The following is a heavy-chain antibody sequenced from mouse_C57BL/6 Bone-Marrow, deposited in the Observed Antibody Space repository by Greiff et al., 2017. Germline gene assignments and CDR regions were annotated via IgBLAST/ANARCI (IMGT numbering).Heavy chain of an antibody. V-gene: IGHV1-55*01. CDR1: GYTFTSYW. J-gene: IGHJ2*01. Sequence: VQLQQPGAELVKPGASVKMSCKASGYTFTSYWINWVKQRPGQGLEWIGVIFPGSGSTNYNEKFKSKATLTVDTSTSTAYMQLSSLTSKDSEVYYCDRVRTTVDYFDYWGQGTTLTVSS. CDR3: DRVRTTVDYFDY. CDR2: IFPGSGST. D-gene: IGHD1-1*01.